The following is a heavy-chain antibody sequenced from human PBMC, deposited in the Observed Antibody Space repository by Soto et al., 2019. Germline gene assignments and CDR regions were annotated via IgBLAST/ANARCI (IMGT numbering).Heavy chain of an antibody. V-gene: IGHV3-30*18. CDR2: ISYDGSNK. CDR1: GFTFSSYG. Sequence: QVQLVESGGGVVQPGRSLRLSCAASGFTFSSYGMHWVRQAPGKGLEWVAVISYDGSNKYYADSVKGRFTISRDNSKTTLYLQMNSLRAEDTAVYYCAKGRTVAGPSDYWGQGTLVTVSS. J-gene: IGHJ4*02. D-gene: IGHD6-19*01. CDR3: AKGRTVAGPSDY.